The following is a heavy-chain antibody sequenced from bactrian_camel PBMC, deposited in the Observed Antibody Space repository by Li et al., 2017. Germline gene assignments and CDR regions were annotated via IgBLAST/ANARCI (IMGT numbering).Heavy chain of an antibody. CDR1: AITNSGVC. CDR2: IYNDRTT. J-gene: IGHJ4*01. V-gene: IGHV3S53*01. Sequence: HVQLVESGGGSVRTGQSLKLSCQTSAITNSGVCLGWFRQAAGKEREAIASIYNDRTTNYADSVKGRFTISRDTTKNILYLQMNSLRPDDTAMYYCAADFSLATKTCMGLAWGHYEYSGQGTQVTVS. D-gene: IGHD4*01.